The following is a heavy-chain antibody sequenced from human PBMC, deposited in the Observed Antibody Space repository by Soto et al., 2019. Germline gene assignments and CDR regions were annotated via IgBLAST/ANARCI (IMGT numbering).Heavy chain of an antibody. J-gene: IGHJ4*02. CDR3: ARHFSVDYFDY. Sequence: PSETLSLTCAVSGVSISDYYWSWIRQPPGKGLEWVGYIHYSGSTKYNPSLKSRLTTSVDTSKNQFSLKLSSVTAADTAVYYCARHFSVDYFDYWGQGALVTGSS. CDR1: GVSISDYY. V-gene: IGHV4-59*08. CDR2: IHYSGST.